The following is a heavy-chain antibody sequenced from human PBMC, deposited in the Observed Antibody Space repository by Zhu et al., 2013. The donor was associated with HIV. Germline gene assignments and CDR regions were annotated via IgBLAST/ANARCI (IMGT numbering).Heavy chain of an antibody. J-gene: IGHJ4*02. Sequence: QAQLLQSGAEVKKPESSVKVSCKASGGTFSSYAITWVRQAPGQGLEWMGGITPIFGTANYAQKFQGRVTITADESTSTAYMELSSLRSEDTAVYYCARRPYSSGWPDYVGQGTLGHRLL. D-gene: IGHD6-19*01. CDR3: ARRPYSSGWPDY. V-gene: IGHV1-69*01. CDR2: ITPIFGTA. CDR1: GGTFSSYA.